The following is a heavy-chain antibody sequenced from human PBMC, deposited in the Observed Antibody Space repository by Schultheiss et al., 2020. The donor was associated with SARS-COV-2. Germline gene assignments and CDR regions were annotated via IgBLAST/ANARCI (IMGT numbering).Heavy chain of an antibody. V-gene: IGHV3-15*01. Sequence: GGSLRLSCAASGFTFSNAWMSWVRQAPGKGLEWVGRIKSKTDGGTTDYAAPVKGRFTISRDDSKNTLYLQMNSLKTEDTAVYYCTRGGYGSGSYYNGGYWGQGTLVTVSS. D-gene: IGHD3-10*01. CDR1: GFTFSNAW. CDR3: TRGGYGSGSYYNGGY. J-gene: IGHJ4*02. CDR2: IKSKTDGGTT.